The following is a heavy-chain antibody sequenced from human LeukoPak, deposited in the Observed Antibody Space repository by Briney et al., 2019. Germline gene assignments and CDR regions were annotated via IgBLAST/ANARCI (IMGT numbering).Heavy chain of an antibody. J-gene: IGHJ3*02. CDR2: INHSGST. CDR3: ARGCPLFWGGYVDPPGLSDAFDI. CDR1: GGSFSGYY. D-gene: IGHD3-3*01. Sequence: PSETLSLTCAVYGGSFSGYYWSWIRQPPGKGLEWIGEINHSGSTNYNPSLKSRVTISVDTSKNQFSLKLSSVTAADTAVYYCARGCPLFWGGYVDPPGLSDAFDIWGQGTMVTVSS. V-gene: IGHV4-34*01.